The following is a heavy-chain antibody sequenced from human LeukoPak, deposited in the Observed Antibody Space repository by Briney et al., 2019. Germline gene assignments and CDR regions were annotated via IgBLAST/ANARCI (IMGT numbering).Heavy chain of an antibody. CDR3: AKARNYGDYGGVDY. CDR2: ISGSGGST. Sequence: GGSLRLSCAASGFTFSSYAMSWVRQAPGKGLEWVSAISGSGGSTYYADSVKGRFTISRDNSKNTLYLQMNSLRAEDTAVYYCAKARNYGDYGGVDYWGQGTLVTVSS. CDR1: GFTFSSYA. J-gene: IGHJ4*02. D-gene: IGHD4-17*01. V-gene: IGHV3-23*01.